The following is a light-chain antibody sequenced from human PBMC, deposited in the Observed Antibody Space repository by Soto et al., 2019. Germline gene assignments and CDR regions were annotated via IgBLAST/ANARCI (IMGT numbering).Light chain of an antibody. CDR1: SSDVGNYNR. Sequence: QSALTQPPSVSGSPGQSVAISCTGTSSDVGNYNRVSWYQQHPGTAPKLMIYDVTNRPSGVPDRFSGSKSGNTASLTISGLQADDEADYYCSSYTSSDTYVFGTGTKVTVL. CDR3: SSYTSSDTYV. V-gene: IGLV2-18*02. CDR2: DVT. J-gene: IGLJ1*01.